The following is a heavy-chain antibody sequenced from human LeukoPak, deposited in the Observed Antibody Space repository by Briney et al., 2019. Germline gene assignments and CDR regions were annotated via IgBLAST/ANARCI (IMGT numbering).Heavy chain of an antibody. J-gene: IGHJ4*02. D-gene: IGHD6-19*01. V-gene: IGHV3-13*01. Sequence: GSLRLSCAGSGFIFSTYDMLWVRQAPGKGLEWVSAIGSGGDTYYAGSVKGRFTISRESAKNSFYLQMNSLNAGDTAVYFCARAVAGTDEIDSWGQGTLVTVSS. CDR1: GFIFSTYD. CDR3: ARAVAGTDEIDS. CDR2: IGSGGDT.